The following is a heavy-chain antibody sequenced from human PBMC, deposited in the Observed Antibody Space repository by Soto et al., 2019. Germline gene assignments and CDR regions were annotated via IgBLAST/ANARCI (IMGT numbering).Heavy chain of an antibody. J-gene: IGHJ1*01. CDR2: IYYSGST. Sequence: QVQLQESGPGLVKPSETLSLTCTVSGGSVSSGSYYWSWIRPPPGKGLEWIGYIYYSGSTNYNPYLKCRVTRSVDTSKIQFSLKLSSVTAADTAVYYWASWDTLVKLDPLEWAREYFQHWGQGTLVTVSS. CDR1: GGSVSSGSYY. D-gene: IGHD3-9*01. V-gene: IGHV4-61*01. CDR3: ASWDTLVKLDPLEWAREYFQH.